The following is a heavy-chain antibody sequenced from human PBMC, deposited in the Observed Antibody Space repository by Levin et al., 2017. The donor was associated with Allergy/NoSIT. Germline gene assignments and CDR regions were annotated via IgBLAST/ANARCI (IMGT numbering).Heavy chain of an antibody. J-gene: IGHJ4*02. CDR3: AKDPDVAAPFDY. CDR1: FARYA. Sequence: FARYALGWCWQGPGKGLEWVSAISGSGGSTYYADSVKGRFTISRDNSKNTLYLQMNSLRAEDTAVYYCAKDPDVAAPFDYWGQGTLVTVSS. CDR2: ISGSGGST. V-gene: IGHV3-23*01. D-gene: IGHD2-15*01.